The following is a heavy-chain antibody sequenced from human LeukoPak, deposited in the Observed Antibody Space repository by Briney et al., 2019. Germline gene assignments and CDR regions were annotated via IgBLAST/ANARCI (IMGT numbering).Heavy chain of an antibody. CDR2: ISSSSSYT. CDR1: GFTFSDYY. J-gene: IGHJ4*02. V-gene: IGHV3-11*06. D-gene: IGHD2-2*01. CDR3: ARVFCSSTSCWIDY. Sequence: GGSLRLSCAASGFTFSDYYMSWIRQAPGKGLEWVSYISSSSSYTNYADSVKGRFTISRDNAKNSLYLQMNSLRAEDTAVYYCARVFCSSTSCWIDYWGQGTPVTVSS.